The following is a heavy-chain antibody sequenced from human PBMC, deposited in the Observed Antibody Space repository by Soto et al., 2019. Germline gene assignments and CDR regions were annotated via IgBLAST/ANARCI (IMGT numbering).Heavy chain of an antibody. CDR3: ARHLWAGNPTNCSNTRCYVGYFDL. CDR2: IYYSGST. CDR1: GGSISSYY. J-gene: IGHJ2*01. V-gene: IGHV4-59*08. Sequence: QVQLQESGPGLVKPSETLSLTCTVSGGSISSYYWSWIRQPPGKGLEWIGYIYYSGSTNYNPSLKSRVTISVDTSKNQFSLKLSSVTAADTAVYYCARHLWAGNPTNCSNTRCYVGYFDLWGRGTLVTVSS. D-gene: IGHD2-2*01.